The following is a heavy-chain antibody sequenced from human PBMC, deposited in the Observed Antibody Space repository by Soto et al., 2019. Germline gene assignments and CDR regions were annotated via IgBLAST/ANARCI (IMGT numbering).Heavy chain of an antibody. CDR2: IYPGDSDT. CDR3: AQSPRLTEAFDI. Sequence: GESLKISCKFSGYSFTSYWIGWVRQMPGKGLEWMGIIYPGDSDTRYSPSFQGHVTISADKSFTTAYLQWSSLKASDTAMYYCAQSPRLTEAFDIWGQGTMVTVSS. CDR1: GYSFTSYW. J-gene: IGHJ3*02. V-gene: IGHV5-51*01.